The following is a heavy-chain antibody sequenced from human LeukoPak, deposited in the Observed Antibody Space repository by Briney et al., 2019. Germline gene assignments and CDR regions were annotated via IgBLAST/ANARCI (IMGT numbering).Heavy chain of an antibody. D-gene: IGHD4-17*01. CDR1: GGSISSSGHY. V-gene: IGHV4-39*01. CDR2: IYYSGST. CDR3: ARRTVTVTNFDY. J-gene: IGHJ4*02. Sequence: SETLSLTCTVSGGSISSSGHYWGWIRQPPGKGLEWIGSIYYSGSTYYNPSLKSRVTISVDTSKNQFSLKLSSVTAADTAVYYCARRTVTVTNFDYWGQGTLVTVSS.